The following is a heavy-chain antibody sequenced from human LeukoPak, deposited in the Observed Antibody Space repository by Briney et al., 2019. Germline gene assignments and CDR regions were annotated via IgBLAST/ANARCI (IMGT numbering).Heavy chain of an antibody. D-gene: IGHD6-13*01. CDR2: INHTGNT. CDR3: ARGPRDSSSWYLNY. CDR1: GASFSGYY. V-gene: IGHV4-34*01. Sequence: SETLSLTCAVYGASFSGYYWSWIRQPPGKGLEWIREINHTGNTNYNPSLKSRVTISVDTSKNQFPLKLSSVTAADTAVYYCARGPRDSSSWYLNYWGQGTLVAVSS. J-gene: IGHJ4*02.